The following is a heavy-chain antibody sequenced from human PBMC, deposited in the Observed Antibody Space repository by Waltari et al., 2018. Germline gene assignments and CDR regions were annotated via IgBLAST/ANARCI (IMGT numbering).Heavy chain of an antibody. V-gene: IGHV4-59*11. D-gene: IGHD4-17*01. J-gene: IGHJ4*02. Sequence: QVQLQESGPGLVKPSETLSLTCTVSGGSIRSHYWRWIRQPPGKGLEWIGYIYYSGSTNYNPSLKSRVTISVDTSKNQFSLKLSSVTAADTAVYYCAREVRFGDHYYFDYWGQGTLVTVSS. CDR1: GGSIRSHY. CDR3: AREVRFGDHYYFDY. CDR2: IYYSGST.